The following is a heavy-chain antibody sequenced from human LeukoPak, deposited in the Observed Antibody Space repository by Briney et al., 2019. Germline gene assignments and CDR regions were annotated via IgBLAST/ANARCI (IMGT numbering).Heavy chain of an antibody. J-gene: IGHJ6*02. CDR2: INQDGSDK. Sequence: GGSLRLSCAVSGFIVSSNHMNWVRQAPGKGLEWVANINQDGSDKKYVDSVRGRFTISRDNAKNALYLQMVSLRVEDTALYYCATDRLLARWSGLDVWGQGTTVTVSS. CDR1: GFIVSSNH. D-gene: IGHD2-15*01. V-gene: IGHV3-7*01. CDR3: ATDRLLARWSGLDV.